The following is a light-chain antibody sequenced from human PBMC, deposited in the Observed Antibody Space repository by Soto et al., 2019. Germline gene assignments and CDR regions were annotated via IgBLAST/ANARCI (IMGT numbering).Light chain of an antibody. V-gene: IGKV1-5*03. Sequence: DIQMTQSPSTLSASVGDTVTITRRASQSVDKWLAWYQQKPGRAPKLLIYKASTLEGGVPSRFGGSGSGTEFTLTISNLQPDDFATYYCQQYDTSSRAFGQGTTVEVK. CDR3: QQYDTSSRA. CDR1: QSVDKW. J-gene: IGKJ1*01. CDR2: KAS.